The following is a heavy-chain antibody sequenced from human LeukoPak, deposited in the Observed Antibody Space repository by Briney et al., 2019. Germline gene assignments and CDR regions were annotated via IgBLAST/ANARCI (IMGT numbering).Heavy chain of an antibody. J-gene: IGHJ6*02. V-gene: IGHV3-30-3*01. Sequence: GGSLRLSCAASGFTFSSYAMHWVRQAPGKGLEWVAVISYDGSNKYYADSVKGRFTISRDNSKNTLYLQMNSLRAEDTAVYYCARDSQYYDFWSGHYGMAVWGQGTTVTVSS. CDR3: ARDSQYYDFWSGHYGMAV. CDR2: ISYDGSNK. CDR1: GFTFSSYA. D-gene: IGHD3-3*01.